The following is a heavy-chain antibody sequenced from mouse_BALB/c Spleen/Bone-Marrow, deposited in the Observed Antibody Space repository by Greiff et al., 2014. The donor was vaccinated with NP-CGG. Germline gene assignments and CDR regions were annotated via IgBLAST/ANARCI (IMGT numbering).Heavy chain of an antibody. V-gene: IGHV14-3*02. CDR2: IDPANGNT. CDR3: ARWGKLGRGYFDV. J-gene: IGHJ1*01. Sequence: EVQLQQSGAELVKPGASVKLSCTASGLNIKDTYMHWVKQRPEQGLEWIGRIDPANGNTKYDPKFQGKATITADTSSNTAYLQLSSLTSEDTAVYYCARWGKLGRGYFDVWGAGTTVTVSS. D-gene: IGHD4-1*01. CDR1: GLNIKDTY.